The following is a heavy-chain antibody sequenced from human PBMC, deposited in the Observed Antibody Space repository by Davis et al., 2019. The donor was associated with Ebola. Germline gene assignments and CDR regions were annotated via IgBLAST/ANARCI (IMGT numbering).Heavy chain of an antibody. CDR1: GGSFSGYD. CDR3: ARGLRSLDY. CDR2: INHSGST. V-gene: IGHV4-34*01. D-gene: IGHD2-15*01. J-gene: IGHJ4*02. Sequence: MPGGSLRLSCAVYGGSFSGYDWSWIRQAPGKGLEWIGEINHSGSTNYYPSLKSRVTISVDTSKNQFSLKLSSGTAADTAVYFCARGLRSLDYWGQGTLVTVSS.